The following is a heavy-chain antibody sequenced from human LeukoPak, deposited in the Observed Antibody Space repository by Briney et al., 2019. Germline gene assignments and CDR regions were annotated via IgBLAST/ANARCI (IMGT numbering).Heavy chain of an antibody. J-gene: IGHJ4*02. CDR1: GFTFSSYA. V-gene: IGHV3-23*01. CDR2: ISGSGGST. Sequence: PGGSLRLSCAASGFTFSSYAMSWVRQAPGKGLEWVSAISGSGGSTYYADSVKGRFTISRDNSKNTLYLQMNSLRVEDTAVYYCAKDLPPEYSSGWWAFDYWGQGTLVTVSS. CDR3: AKDLPPEYSSGWWAFDY. D-gene: IGHD6-19*01.